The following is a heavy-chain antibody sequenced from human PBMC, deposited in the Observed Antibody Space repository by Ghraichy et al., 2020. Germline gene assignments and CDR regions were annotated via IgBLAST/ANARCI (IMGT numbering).Heavy chain of an antibody. CDR2: ISSSSSI. Sequence: GGSLRLSCAASGFTFSTYNMNWVRQAPGKGLEWVSYISSSSSIYYADSVKGRFTISRDNAKNSLYLQMNSLRDEDTAIYYCATYNWNDFDYWGQGTLVTVSS. CDR1: GFTFSTYN. D-gene: IGHD1-20*01. V-gene: IGHV3-48*02. CDR3: ATYNWNDFDY. J-gene: IGHJ4*02.